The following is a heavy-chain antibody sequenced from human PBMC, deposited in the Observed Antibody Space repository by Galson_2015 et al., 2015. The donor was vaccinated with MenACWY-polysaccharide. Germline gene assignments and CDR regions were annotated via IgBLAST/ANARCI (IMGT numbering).Heavy chain of an antibody. D-gene: IGHD2-21*02. J-gene: IGHJ3*01. CDR2: INTDGSST. CDR3: ARDPHCGAGCSIHDAFDV. Sequence: SLRLSCAASGFTFGTYWVHWVRQALGEGLVWVSRINTDGSSTSYADSVKGRFTVSRDNAKNTVYLQMNSLRAEDTAVYYCARDPHCGAGCSIHDAFDVWGQGTKVTVSA. V-gene: IGHV3-74*01. CDR1: GFTFGTYW.